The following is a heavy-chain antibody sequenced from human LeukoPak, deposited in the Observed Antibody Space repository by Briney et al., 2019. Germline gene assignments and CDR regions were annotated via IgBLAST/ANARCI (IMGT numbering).Heavy chain of an antibody. D-gene: IGHD3-10*01. Sequence: GASVKVSCKASGYTFTSYGISWVRQAPGQGLEWMGWISAYNGNTNYAQKLQGRVTMTTDTSTSTAYMELRSLRSDDTAVYYCARDRSKWFGGSWGVYYYYYYGMDVWGQGTTVTVSS. V-gene: IGHV1-18*01. CDR2: ISAYNGNT. J-gene: IGHJ6*02. CDR1: GYTFTSYG. CDR3: ARDRSKWFGGSWGVYYYYYYGMDV.